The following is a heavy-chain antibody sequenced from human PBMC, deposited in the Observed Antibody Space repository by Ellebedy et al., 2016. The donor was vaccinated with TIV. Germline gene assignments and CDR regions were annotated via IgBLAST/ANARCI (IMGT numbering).Heavy chain of an antibody. CDR1: GYTFTSYG. D-gene: IGHD6-19*01. CDR3: ARGASSGYLYNWFDP. J-gene: IGHJ5*02. Sequence: ASVKVSCXASGYTFTSYGISWVRQAPGQGLEWMGWISAYSGNTNYAQKLQGRVTMTTGTSTSTAYMELRSLRSDDTAVYYCARGASSGYLYNWFDPWGQGTLVTVSS. CDR2: ISAYSGNT. V-gene: IGHV1-18*01.